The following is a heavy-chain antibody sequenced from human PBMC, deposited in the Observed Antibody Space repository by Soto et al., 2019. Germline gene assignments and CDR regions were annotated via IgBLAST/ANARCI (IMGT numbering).Heavy chain of an antibody. CDR2: IYYSGST. J-gene: IGHJ4*02. CDR1: GGSISSYY. V-gene: IGHV4-59*01. Sequence: KLRETLSLTCTVSGGSISSYYWSWIRQPPGKGLEWIGYIYYSGSTNYNPSLKSRVTISVDTSKNQFSLKLSSVTAADTAVYYCARDLDYWGQGTLVTVSS. CDR3: ARDLDY.